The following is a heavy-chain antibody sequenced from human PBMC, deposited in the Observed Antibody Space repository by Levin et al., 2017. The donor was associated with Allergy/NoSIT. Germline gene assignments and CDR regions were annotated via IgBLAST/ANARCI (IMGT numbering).Heavy chain of an antibody. CDR3: ARDQFLHGSASGGWLDS. V-gene: IGHV3-53*01. J-gene: IGHJ5*01. CDR2: IYSDGRT. Sequence: GGSLRLSCAASGFTVSSNYRNWVRQAPGKGLEWVSVIYSDGRTFYADSVKGRVTISRDNSKNTLYLQMNSLGVEDTAVYYCARDQFLHGSASGGWLDSWGQGTLVTVSS. CDR1: GFTVSSNY. D-gene: IGHD3-10*01.